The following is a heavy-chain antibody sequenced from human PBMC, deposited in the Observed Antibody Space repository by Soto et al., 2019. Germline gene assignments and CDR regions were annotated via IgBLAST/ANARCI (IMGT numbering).Heavy chain of an antibody. CDR1: GFTFSSYG. Sequence: QVQLVESGGGVVQPGRSLRLSCAASGFTFSSYGMHWVRQAPGKGLEWVAVIWYDGSNKYYADSVKGRFTISRDNSKNPLYLQLNSLRAEDTAVYYCARDKITGTGGGLYGMDVWGQGTTVTVSS. CDR2: IWYDGSNK. J-gene: IGHJ6*02. D-gene: IGHD1-7*01. CDR3: ARDKITGTGGGLYGMDV. V-gene: IGHV3-33*01.